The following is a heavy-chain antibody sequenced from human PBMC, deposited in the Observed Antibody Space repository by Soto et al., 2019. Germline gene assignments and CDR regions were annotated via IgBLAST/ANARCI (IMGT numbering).Heavy chain of an antibody. CDR2: IIPILGIA. Sequence: SVKVSCKASGGTFSSYTISWMRQAPGQGLEWMGRIIPILGIANYAQKFQGRVTITADKSTSTAYMELSSLRSEDTAVYYCVVPAAMGYYFDYWGQGTLVTVSS. CDR1: GGTFSSYT. J-gene: IGHJ4*02. CDR3: VVPAAMGYYFDY. D-gene: IGHD2-2*01. V-gene: IGHV1-69*02.